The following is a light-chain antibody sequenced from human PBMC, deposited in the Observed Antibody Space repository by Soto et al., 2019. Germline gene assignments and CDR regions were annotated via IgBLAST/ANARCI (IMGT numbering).Light chain of an antibody. V-gene: IGKV3-11*01. Sequence: EIVLTQSPATLSLSPGERATLSCRASQSVSTYLAWYQQKPGQAPRLLIYDASNRATGIPARFSGSGSGTDFSPTISSLEPEDVAVYYCQHRSIWPLSFGGGTKVEIK. CDR1: QSVSTY. CDR3: QHRSIWPLS. J-gene: IGKJ4*01. CDR2: DAS.